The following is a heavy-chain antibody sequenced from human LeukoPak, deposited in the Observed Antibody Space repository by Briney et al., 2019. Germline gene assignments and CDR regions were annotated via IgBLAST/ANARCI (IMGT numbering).Heavy chain of an antibody. V-gene: IGHV4-34*01. CDR1: GGSFSGYY. CDR3: ASTRGYSGYEYYFDY. CDR2: INHSGST. D-gene: IGHD5-12*01. J-gene: IGHJ4*02. Sequence: PSETLSLTCAVYGGSFSGYYWSWIRQPPGKGLEWIGEINHSGSTNYNPSLKSRVTISVDTSKNQFSLKLSSVTAADTAVYYCASTRGYSGYEYYFDYWGQGTLVTVSS.